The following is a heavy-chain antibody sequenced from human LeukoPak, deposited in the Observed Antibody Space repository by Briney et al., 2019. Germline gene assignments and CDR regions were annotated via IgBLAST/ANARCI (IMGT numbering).Heavy chain of an antibody. D-gene: IGHD4-11*01. CDR3: ARGSDCSNSDAFYI. CDR1: GGTFSSYA. CDR2: IIPIFGTA. J-gene: IGHJ3*02. Sequence: SVKVSCKASGGTFSSYAISWVRQAPGQGLEWMGRIIPIFGTANYAQKFQGRVTITADKSTSTAYMELSSLRSEDTAVYYCARGSDCSNSDAFYIWGQGTMRTVSS. V-gene: IGHV1-69*06.